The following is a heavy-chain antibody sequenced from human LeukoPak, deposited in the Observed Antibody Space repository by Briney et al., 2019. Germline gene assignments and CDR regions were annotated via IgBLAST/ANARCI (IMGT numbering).Heavy chain of an antibody. CDR3: ARGPNPSPLR. J-gene: IGHJ4*02. V-gene: IGHV4-34*01. CDR2: INHSGST. CDR1: GGSFSGYY. Sequence: SETLSLTCTVYGGSFSGYYWSWIRQPPGKGLEWIGEINHSGSTNYNPSLKSRVTISVDTSKNQFSLKLSSVTAADTAVYYCARGPNPSPLRWGQGTLVTVSS.